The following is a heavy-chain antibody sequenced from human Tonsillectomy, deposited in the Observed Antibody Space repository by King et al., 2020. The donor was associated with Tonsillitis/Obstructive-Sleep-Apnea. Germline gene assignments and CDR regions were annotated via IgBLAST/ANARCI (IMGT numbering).Heavy chain of an antibody. CDR2: IYYSGST. CDR1: GGSISSYY. D-gene: IGHD4-17*01. Sequence: VQLQESGPGLVKPSETLSLTCTVSGGSISSYYWSWIRQPPGKGLEWIGYIYYSGSTNYNPSLKSRVTISVDTSKNQFSLKLSSVTAADTAVYYCARDDYGFDYWGQGTLVTVSS. CDR3: ARDDYGFDY. V-gene: IGHV4-59*01. J-gene: IGHJ4*02.